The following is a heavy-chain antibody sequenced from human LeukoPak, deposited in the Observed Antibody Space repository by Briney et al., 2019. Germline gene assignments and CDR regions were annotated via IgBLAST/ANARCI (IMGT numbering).Heavy chain of an antibody. V-gene: IGHV4-34*01. J-gene: IGHJ4*02. D-gene: IGHD3-3*01. Sequence: SETLSLTCAVYGGSFSGYYWSWIRQPPGKGLEWIGEINHSGSTNYNPSLKSRVTISVDTSKNQFSLKLSSVTAADTAVYYCAIRRYDFWSGYYFDYWGQGTLVTVSS. CDR2: INHSGST. CDR3: AIRRYDFWSGYYFDY. CDR1: GGSFSGYY.